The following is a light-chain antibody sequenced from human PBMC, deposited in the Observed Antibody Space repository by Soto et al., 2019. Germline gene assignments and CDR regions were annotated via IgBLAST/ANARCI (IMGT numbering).Light chain of an antibody. J-gene: IGLJ2*01. CDR3: SSYTSSSTLVV. CDR1: SSDVGGYNY. Sequence: QSALTQPASVSGSPGQSITISCTGTSSDVGGYNYVSWYQQHPGKAPQLMIFEVSNRPSGVSNRFSGSKSGNTASLTISGLQAEYEADYYCSSYTSSSTLVVFGGGTKVTVL. CDR2: EVS. V-gene: IGLV2-14*01.